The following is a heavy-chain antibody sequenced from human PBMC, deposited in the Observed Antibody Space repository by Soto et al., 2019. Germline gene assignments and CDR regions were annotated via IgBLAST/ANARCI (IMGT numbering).Heavy chain of an antibody. V-gene: IGHV3-23*01. CDR2: ISDTSSGA. CDR1: GFTFGNYA. D-gene: IGHD2-21*01. Sequence: EVQLLESGGGLVQPGGSLRLSCAASGFTFGNYAMSWVRQAPGKGLEWISSISDTSSGAYYADSVKGRFTISRANSKNTLYLEMNSVRAEDTAVYDCAHDLWGYRHWGQGTLVTVSS. J-gene: IGHJ4*02. CDR3: AHDLWGYRH.